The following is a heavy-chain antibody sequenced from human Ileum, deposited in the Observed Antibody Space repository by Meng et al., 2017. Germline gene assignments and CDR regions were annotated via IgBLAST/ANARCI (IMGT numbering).Heavy chain of an antibody. D-gene: IGHD3-10*01. J-gene: IGHJ5*02. CDR3: ARFPRCPRTSCYGGWFDP. V-gene: IGHV1-69*02. CDR1: GGTFSNFD. CDR2: IPPITGVT. Sequence: QVQLVQSGAEVRQPGSSVKVSCKASGGTFSNFDLHWVRQAPGQGLQWMGEIPPITGVTNYAHNFHGRVSITAATSTATAYLDLSSLRSEDTALYFCARFPRCPRTSCYGGWFDPWGQGTLVTVSS.